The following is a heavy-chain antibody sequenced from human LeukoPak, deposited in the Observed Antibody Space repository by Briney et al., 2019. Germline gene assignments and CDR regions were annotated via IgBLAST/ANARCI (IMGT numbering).Heavy chain of an antibody. CDR1: GGSISSYY. J-gene: IGHJ6*02. Sequence: SETLSLTCTVSGGSISSYYWSWIRQPPGKGLEWIGYIYYSGSTNYNPSLKSRVTISVDTSKNQFSLKLSSVTAADTAVYYCARDSIAAAGNYYYYGRDVWGQGTTGTVSS. CDR2: IYYSGST. V-gene: IGHV4-59*01. CDR3: ARDSIAAAGNYYYYGRDV. D-gene: IGHD6-13*01.